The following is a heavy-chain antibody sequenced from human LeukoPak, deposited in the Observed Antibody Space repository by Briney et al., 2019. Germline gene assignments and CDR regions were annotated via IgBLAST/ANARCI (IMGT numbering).Heavy chain of an antibody. J-gene: IGHJ4*02. CDR3: ATGYDILTGYYV. CDR1: GLTFSSNY. D-gene: IGHD3-9*01. Sequence: GGSLTLSCAPSGLTFSSNYMSWVRPPAGEGLDWVSVVYSGGSTYFADSVKGKFTIPRDNSKNTPYIQMNSLRAVDTAVYYCATGYDILTGYYVWGQGPLVTVSS. V-gene: IGHV3-66*01. CDR2: VYSGGST.